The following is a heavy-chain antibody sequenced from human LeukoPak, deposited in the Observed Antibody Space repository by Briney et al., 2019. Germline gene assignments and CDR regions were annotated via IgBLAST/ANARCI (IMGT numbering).Heavy chain of an antibody. CDR1: GGSFSGYY. CDR3: ARVGGYDILTGYFYGMDV. J-gene: IGHJ6*04. V-gene: IGHV4-34*01. D-gene: IGHD3-9*01. Sequence: SETLSLTCAVYGGSFSGYYWSWIRQPPGKGLEWIGEINHSGSTNYNPSLKSRVTISVDTSKNQFSLKLSSVTAADTAVYYCARVGGYDILTGYFYGMDVWGKGTTVTVSS. CDR2: INHSGST.